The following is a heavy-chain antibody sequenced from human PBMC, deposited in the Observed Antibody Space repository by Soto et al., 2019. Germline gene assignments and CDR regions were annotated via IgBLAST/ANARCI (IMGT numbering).Heavy chain of an antibody. V-gene: IGHV3-23*01. D-gene: IGHD1-7*01. CDR3: AKHRTNYYYGMDV. Sequence: EVQLLESGGGLVQPGGSLRLSCAASGFTFSSYAMSRVRQAPGKGLEWVSAISGSGGSTYYADSVKGRFTISRDNSKNTLYLQMNSLRAEDTAVYYCAKHRTNYYYGMDVWGQGTTVTVSS. CDR1: GFTFSSYA. CDR2: ISGSGGST. J-gene: IGHJ6*02.